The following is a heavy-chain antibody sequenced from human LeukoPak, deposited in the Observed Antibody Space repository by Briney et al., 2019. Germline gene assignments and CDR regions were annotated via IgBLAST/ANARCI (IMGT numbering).Heavy chain of an antibody. CDR1: GVSISSSPYY. Sequence: SETLSLTCTVSGVSISSSPYYWGWIRQSPGKGLEWIGSISYSGSTFYNPSRKSRLTISVDTSKNQFSLKLSSVTAADTAVYYCARHVKSGSSGGNFDYWGQGTLVTVSS. V-gene: IGHV4-39*01. D-gene: IGHD1-26*01. J-gene: IGHJ4*02. CDR2: ISYSGST. CDR3: ARHVKSGSSGGNFDY.